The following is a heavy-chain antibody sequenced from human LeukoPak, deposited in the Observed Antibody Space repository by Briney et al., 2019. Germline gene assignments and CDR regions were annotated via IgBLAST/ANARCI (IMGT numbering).Heavy chain of an antibody. CDR3: ANPTTRAADY. D-gene: IGHD6-25*01. CDR1: GFTFSSYG. Sequence: GGSLRLSCAASGFTFSSYGMPWVRQAPGKGLEWVAFIRYDGSNKYYADSVKGRFTIFRDNSKNTLYLQMNSLRAEDTAVYYCANPTTRAADYWGQGTLVTVSS. V-gene: IGHV3-30*02. CDR2: IRYDGSNK. J-gene: IGHJ4*02.